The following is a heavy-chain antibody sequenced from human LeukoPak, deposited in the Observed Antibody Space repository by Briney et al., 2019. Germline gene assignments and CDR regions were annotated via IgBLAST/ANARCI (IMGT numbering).Heavy chain of an antibody. CDR2: ISPNSGGT. Sequence: ASVKVSCKASGYTFTGYYMHWVRQAPGQGLEWMGWISPNSGGTNYAQKFQGRVTMIRDTSISTAYMELSRLRSDDTAVYYCARDGDPRYSAPYNWFDPWGQGTLVTVSS. CDR3: ARDGDPRYSAPYNWFDP. V-gene: IGHV1-2*02. J-gene: IGHJ5*02. CDR1: GYTFTGYY. D-gene: IGHD2-15*01.